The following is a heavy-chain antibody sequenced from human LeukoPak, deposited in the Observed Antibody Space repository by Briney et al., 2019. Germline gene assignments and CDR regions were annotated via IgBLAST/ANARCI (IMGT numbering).Heavy chain of an antibody. V-gene: IGHV4-59*12. J-gene: IGHJ5*02. CDR3: ATYGSGANWFDP. D-gene: IGHD3-10*01. CDR1: GDSISSYS. CDR2: IYYSGST. Sequence: SETLSLTCSVSGDSISSYSWNWIRQPPGKGLEWIGSIYYSGSTNYNPSLKSRVTISVDTSKNQFSLKLSSVTAADTAVYYCATYGSGANWFDPWGQGTLVTVSS.